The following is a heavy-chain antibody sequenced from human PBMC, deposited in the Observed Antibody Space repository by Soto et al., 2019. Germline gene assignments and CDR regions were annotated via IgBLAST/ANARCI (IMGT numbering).Heavy chain of an antibody. D-gene: IGHD1-1*01. V-gene: IGHV3-74*01. CDR3: ARGWLIGTTEAGMDI. CDR1: GFTFSSYW. Sequence: EVQLVESGGGLVQPGGSLRLSCAASGFTFSSYWMHWVRHAPGKGLVWVSRINSDGSSTSYADSVKGRFTISSDNAKNTLYLLMDGLGAEDTAVYYCARGWLIGTTEAGMDIWGQGTTVTVS. CDR2: INSDGSST. J-gene: IGHJ6*02.